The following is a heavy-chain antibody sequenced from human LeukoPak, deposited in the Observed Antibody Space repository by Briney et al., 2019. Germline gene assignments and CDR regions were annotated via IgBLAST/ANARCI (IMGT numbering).Heavy chain of an antibody. CDR1: GYTFTGYY. D-gene: IGHD3-22*01. Sequence: ASVKVSCKASGYTFTGYYMHWVRQAPGQGLEWMGWINPNSGGTNYAQKFQGRVTMTRDTSISTAYMELRSLRSDDTAVYYCARDWAQYYYDSNGYGFLDYWGQGTLVTVSS. J-gene: IGHJ4*02. V-gene: IGHV1-2*02. CDR2: INPNSGGT. CDR3: ARDWAQYYYDSNGYGFLDY.